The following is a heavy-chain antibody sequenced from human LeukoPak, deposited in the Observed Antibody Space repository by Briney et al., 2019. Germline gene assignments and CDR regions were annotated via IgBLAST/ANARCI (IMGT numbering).Heavy chain of an antibody. D-gene: IGHD1-26*01. V-gene: IGHV3-21*01. CDR3: ASTSRPLYSGSYSA. CDR2: ISSSSSYI. Sequence: SGGSLRLSCAASGFTFSSYSMNWVRQAPGKGLEWVSSISSSSSYIYYADSVKGRFTISRDNAKNSLYLQMNSLRAEDTAVYYCASTSRPLYSGSYSAWGQGTLVTVSS. J-gene: IGHJ5*02. CDR1: GFTFSSYS.